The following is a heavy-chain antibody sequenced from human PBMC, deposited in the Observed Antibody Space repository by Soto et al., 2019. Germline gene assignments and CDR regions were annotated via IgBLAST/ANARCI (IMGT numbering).Heavy chain of an antibody. J-gene: IGHJ3*02. V-gene: IGHV1-2*04. D-gene: IGHD2-2*01. Sequence: GASVKVSCKASGYTFTGYYMHWVRQAPGQGLEWMGWINPNSGGTNYAQKFQGWVTMTRDTSISTAYMELSRLRSDDTAVYYCARDLGSTNPADAFDIWGQGTMVTVSS. CDR1: GYTFTGYY. CDR2: INPNSGGT. CDR3: ARDLGSTNPADAFDI.